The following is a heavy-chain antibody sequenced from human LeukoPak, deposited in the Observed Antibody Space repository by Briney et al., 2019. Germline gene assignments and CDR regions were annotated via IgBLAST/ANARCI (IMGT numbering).Heavy chain of an antibody. Sequence: PSETLSLTCTVSGGSISTYYWSWIRQPPGKGLEWIGYVYYSGSTDYNPSLKSRVTISVDTSKNQFSLKLSSVTAADTAVYYCASPLDWGYEYYFDYWGQGTLVTVSS. D-gene: IGHD7-27*01. CDR1: GGSISTYY. CDR3: ASPLDWGYEYYFDY. CDR2: VYYSGST. J-gene: IGHJ4*02. V-gene: IGHV4-59*08.